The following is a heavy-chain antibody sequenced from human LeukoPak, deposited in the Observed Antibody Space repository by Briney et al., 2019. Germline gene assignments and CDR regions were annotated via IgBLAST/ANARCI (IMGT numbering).Heavy chain of an antibody. CDR1: GGSICSSTYY. J-gene: IGHJ4*02. V-gene: IGHV4-39*01. D-gene: IGHD5-18*01. CDR2: IYYSGST. CDR3: ARLRHSYGSPYYFDY. Sequence: PSETLSLTCTVSGGSICSSTYYWGWIRQPPGKGLELIGTIYYSGSTYYNPTLKSRVTISLDTSKNHFSLKLSSVTAADTAVYYCARLRHSYGSPYYFDYWGQGTLVTVSS.